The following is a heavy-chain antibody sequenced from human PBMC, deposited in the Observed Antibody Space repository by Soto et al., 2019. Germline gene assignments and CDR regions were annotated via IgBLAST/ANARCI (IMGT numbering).Heavy chain of an antibody. CDR2: INAGNGNT. V-gene: IGHV1-3*01. CDR1: GYTFTSYA. D-gene: IGHD3-22*01. J-gene: IGHJ4*02. Sequence: ASVKVSCKASGYTFTSYAMHWVRQAPGQRLEWMGWINAGNGNTKYSQKFQGGVTITRDTSASTAYMELSSLRSEDTAVYYCASDYYDSSGYAIFDYWGQGALVTVSS. CDR3: ASDYYDSSGYAIFDY.